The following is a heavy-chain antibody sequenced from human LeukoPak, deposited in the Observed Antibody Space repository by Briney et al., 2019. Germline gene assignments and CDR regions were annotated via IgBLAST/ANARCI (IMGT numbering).Heavy chain of an antibody. D-gene: IGHD3-22*01. V-gene: IGHV4-34*01. CDR2: INHSGST. CDR1: GGSFSGYY. Sequence: SETLSLTCAVYGGSFSGYYWSWIRQPPGKGLEWIGEINHSGSTNYNPSLKSRVTISVDTSKNQFSLKLSSVTAEDTAVYYCAKDRSRITMIVVAPDAFDIWGQGTMVTVSS. J-gene: IGHJ3*02. CDR3: AKDRSRITMIVVAPDAFDI.